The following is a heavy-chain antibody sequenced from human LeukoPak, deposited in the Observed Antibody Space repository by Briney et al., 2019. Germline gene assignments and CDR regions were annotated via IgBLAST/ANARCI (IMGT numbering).Heavy chain of an antibody. Sequence: SVKVSCKASGGTFSSYAISWVRQAPGQGLEWVGRFIPILGIANYAQKIQGRVTISADKSTSAAYMELSSLRSEDTAVYYCAREHPISSSFMVTDYFDYWGQGTLVTVSS. D-gene: IGHD5-18*01. V-gene: IGHV1-69*04. CDR1: GGTFSSYA. CDR3: AREHPISSSFMVTDYFDY. J-gene: IGHJ4*02. CDR2: FIPILGIA.